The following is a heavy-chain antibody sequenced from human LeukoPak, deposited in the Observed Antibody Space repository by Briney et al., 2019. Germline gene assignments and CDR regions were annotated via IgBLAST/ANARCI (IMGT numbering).Heavy chain of an antibody. D-gene: IGHD6-13*01. CDR3: ARGPPVGSSWSIDY. CDR2: IYYSGST. CDR1: GGSISSYY. J-gene: IGHJ4*02. Sequence: PSETLSLTCTVSGGSISSYYWSWIRQPPGKGLEWIGYIYYSGSTKYNPSLKSRVTISVDTSKNQFSLKLSSVTAADTAVYYCARGPPVGSSWSIDYWGQGTLVTVSS. V-gene: IGHV4-59*01.